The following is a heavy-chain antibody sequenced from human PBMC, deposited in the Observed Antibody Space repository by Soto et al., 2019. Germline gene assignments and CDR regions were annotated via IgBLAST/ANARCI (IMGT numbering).Heavy chain of an antibody. CDR1: GFTFSTLP. Sequence: GGSLRLSYAASGFTFSTLPIHGVRQASGEGLEWVAAISKDGSTTDYADSVKGRFTISRDNSKNTLYLQMTSLKPEDTALYSCEAGKAFYYDTSSYWGKGTLVTVP. CDR2: ISKDGSTT. D-gene: IGHD3-22*01. J-gene: IGHJ1*01. CDR3: EAGKAFYYDTSSY. V-gene: IGHV3-30-3*01.